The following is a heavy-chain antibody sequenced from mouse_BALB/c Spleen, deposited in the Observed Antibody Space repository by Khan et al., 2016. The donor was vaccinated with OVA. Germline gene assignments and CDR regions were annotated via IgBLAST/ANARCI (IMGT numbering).Heavy chain of an antibody. CDR3: ARKARIKY. CDR2: ISYSGST. J-gene: IGHJ2*02. Sequence: EVQLQESGPGLVKPSQSLSLTCTVTGYSITSGYGWNWIRQFPGNKLEWMGYISYSGSTNYNPSLKSRISITRNTSKNQFFLQLNSVTTYYTATHYCARKARIKYWGQGTSLTVSS. CDR1: GYSITSGYG. V-gene: IGHV3-2*02. D-gene: IGHD3-2*02.